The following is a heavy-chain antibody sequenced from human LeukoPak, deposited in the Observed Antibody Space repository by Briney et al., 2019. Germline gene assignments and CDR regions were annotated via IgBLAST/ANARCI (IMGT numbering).Heavy chain of an antibody. CDR3: AKVPLSAAGGWFDP. CDR1: GFTFSSCA. Sequence: PGGSLSLSCAASGFTFSSCAMSWVRQAPGKGLEWVSAISGSGGNTYYADSVKGRFTISRDNSKNTLYLQMNSLRAEDTAVYYSAKVPLSAAGGWFDPWRQGTLVTVSS. CDR2: ISGSGGNT. V-gene: IGHV3-23*01. D-gene: IGHD6-13*01. J-gene: IGHJ5*02.